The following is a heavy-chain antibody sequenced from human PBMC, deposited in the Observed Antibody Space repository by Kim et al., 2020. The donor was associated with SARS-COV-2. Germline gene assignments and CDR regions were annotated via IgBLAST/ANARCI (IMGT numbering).Heavy chain of an antibody. CDR3: ARVNGANSRYFDL. D-gene: IGHD4-17*01. V-gene: IGHV4-59*13. CDR1: GGSISGYH. CDR2: LYSSGST. J-gene: IGHJ2*01. Sequence: SETLSLTCTVSGGSISGYHWGWFRQPPGKRLEWIGYLYSSGSTNYNLSLKSRLTISLDTSKNQLFLKLTSVTVADTAVYYCARVNGANSRYFDLWGRGTLVTVSS.